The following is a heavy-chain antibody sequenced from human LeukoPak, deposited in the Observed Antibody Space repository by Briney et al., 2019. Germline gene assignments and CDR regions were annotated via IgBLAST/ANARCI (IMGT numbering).Heavy chain of an antibody. Sequence: VASVKVSCKASGGTFSSYAISWVRQAPGQGLEWMGGIIPIFGTANYAQKFQGRVTITTDESTSTAYMELSSLRSEDTAVYYCARASRPVRGVTIYYFDYWGQGTLVTVSS. D-gene: IGHD3-10*01. CDR3: ARASRPVRGVTIYYFDY. J-gene: IGHJ4*02. CDR2: IIPIFGTA. CDR1: GGTFSSYA. V-gene: IGHV1-69*05.